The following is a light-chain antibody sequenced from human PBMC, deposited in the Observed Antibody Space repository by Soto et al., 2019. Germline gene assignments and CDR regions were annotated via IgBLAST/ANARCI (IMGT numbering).Light chain of an antibody. Sequence: IQLTQSPSSLSASVGDRVTITCRASQGISSYLAWYQQKPRKAPKLLIYSASTLQIGVPSRFSGSGSGTDFTLTISSLQPEDFATYYCQQSNSYPRTFGPGTKVDFK. J-gene: IGKJ3*01. V-gene: IGKV1-9*01. CDR3: QQSNSYPRT. CDR1: QGISSY. CDR2: SAS.